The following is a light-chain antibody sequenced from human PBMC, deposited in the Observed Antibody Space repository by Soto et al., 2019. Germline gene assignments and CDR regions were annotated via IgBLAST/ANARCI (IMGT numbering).Light chain of an antibody. CDR1: QSVSNN. Sequence: EIVMTQSPATLSASPGERATLSCRASQSVSNNLAWYHQKPGQAPRLLIYGASTRATGIPARFSGSGSGTEFTLAISSLQPEDFAVYYCQQYNNWWTFGQGTKVEIK. V-gene: IGKV3-15*01. CDR2: GAS. J-gene: IGKJ1*01. CDR3: QQYNNWWT.